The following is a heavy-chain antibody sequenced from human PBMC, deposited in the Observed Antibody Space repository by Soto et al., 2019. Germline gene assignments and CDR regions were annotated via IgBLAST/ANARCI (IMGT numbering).Heavy chain of an antibody. CDR1: GYKVSTWHNFTSYW. CDR2: IYPDDSDT. Sequence: GESLKISCMGSGYKVSTWHNFTSYWIAWVRQMPGQGLEWMGIIYPDDSDTRYSPSFQGQVTISADKSISTAYLQWSSLKASDTAIYYCARRDYGGDSAGFFFWGQGILVTVSS. V-gene: IGHV5-51*01. D-gene: IGHD4-17*01. CDR3: ARRDYGGDSAGFFF. J-gene: IGHJ4*02.